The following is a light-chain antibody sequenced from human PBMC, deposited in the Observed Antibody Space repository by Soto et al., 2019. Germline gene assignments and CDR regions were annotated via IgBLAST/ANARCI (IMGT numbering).Light chain of an antibody. CDR2: GAS. CDR3: QQYGSSPPYT. J-gene: IGKJ2*01. V-gene: IGKV3-20*01. Sequence: EIVLTQSPGTLSLSPGERATLSCRASQSVSSRYLAWYQQKPGQAPSLLIYGASSRATGIPDRFSGGGSGTDFTLTISRVEPEDFAVYYCQQYGSSPPYTFGQGTKLEIK. CDR1: QSVSSRY.